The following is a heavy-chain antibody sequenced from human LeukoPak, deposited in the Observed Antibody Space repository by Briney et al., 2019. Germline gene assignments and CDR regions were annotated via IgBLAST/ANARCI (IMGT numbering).Heavy chain of an antibody. CDR3: ARDLVLSRSVGASEKVDY. D-gene: IGHD1-26*01. J-gene: IGHJ4*02. CDR2: ISTSGDYI. V-gene: IGHV3-21*01. Sequence: GGSLRLSCAAPGFTFSSYSMNWVRQAPGKGLEWVSSISTSGDYIYYADSVKGRFTMSRDNAKNSLYPQMDSLRAEDTAVYYCARDLVLSRSVGASEKVDYWGQGTLVTVSS. CDR1: GFTFSSYS.